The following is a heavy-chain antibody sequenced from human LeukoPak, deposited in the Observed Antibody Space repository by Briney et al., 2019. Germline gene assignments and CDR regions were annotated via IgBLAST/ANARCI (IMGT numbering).Heavy chain of an antibody. Sequence: SETLSLTCAVYGGSFSGYYWSWIRQPPGKGLECIGYFHYSGSTNYNPSLKSRVTISVDTSRKQFSLKLNSVTAADTAIYYCARLGLPNAFDIWGQGTMVTVSS. D-gene: IGHD5-12*01. CDR2: FHYSGST. V-gene: IGHV4-59*08. J-gene: IGHJ3*02. CDR3: ARLGLPNAFDI. CDR1: GGSFSGYY.